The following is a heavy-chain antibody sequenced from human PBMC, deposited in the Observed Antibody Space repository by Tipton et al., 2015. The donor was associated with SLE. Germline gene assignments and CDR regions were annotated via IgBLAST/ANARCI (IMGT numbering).Heavy chain of an antibody. D-gene: IGHD3-22*01. J-gene: IGHJ4*01. CDR1: DFSVSSSHY. CDR3: ARVEGGTPYYYDSAGFDS. Sequence: TLSLTCAVSDFSVSSSHYCGWFRQPPGKGLEWIGTIYLSGSTYYNPSPKSRVSISEDTSRNQFSLNLSSVTAADTAVYYCARVEGGTPYYYDSAGFDSWGHGTLVTVSS. V-gene: IGHV4-38-2*01. CDR2: IYLSGST.